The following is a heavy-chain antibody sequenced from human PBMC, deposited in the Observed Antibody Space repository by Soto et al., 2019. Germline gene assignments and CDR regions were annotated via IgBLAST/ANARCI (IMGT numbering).Heavy chain of an antibody. Sequence: QVQLVQSGAEVKKPGASVKVSCKASGYTFTSYGISWVRQAPGQGLEWMGWISAYNGNTNYAQKLQGRVTMTTDTSTSTAYMELRGLRSDDTAGYYCARDPPRYVPSIAVAGAILFDYWGQGTLVTVSS. J-gene: IGHJ4*02. CDR2: ISAYNGNT. V-gene: IGHV1-18*01. CDR1: GYTFTSYG. CDR3: ARDPPRYVPSIAVAGAILFDY. D-gene: IGHD6-19*01.